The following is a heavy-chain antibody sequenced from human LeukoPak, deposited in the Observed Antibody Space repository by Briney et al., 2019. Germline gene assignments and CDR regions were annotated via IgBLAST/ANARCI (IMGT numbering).Heavy chain of an antibody. CDR2: INHSGST. CDR1: GGSFSGYY. CDR3: AREDGYNYDY. D-gene: IGHD5-24*01. J-gene: IGHJ4*02. Sequence: PSETLSLTCAVYGGSFSGYYWSWIRQPPGKGLEWIGEINHSGSTNYNPSLKSRVTISVDTSKNQFSLKLSSETAADTAVYYCAREDGYNYDYWGQGTLVTVSS. V-gene: IGHV4-34*01.